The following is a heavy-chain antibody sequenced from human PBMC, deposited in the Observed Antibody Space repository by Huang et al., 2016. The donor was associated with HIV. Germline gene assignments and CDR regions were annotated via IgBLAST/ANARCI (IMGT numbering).Heavy chain of an antibody. CDR1: GGTFSSCG. D-gene: IGHD6-13*01. J-gene: IGHJ5*02. CDR2: IIHIFGTP. Sequence: QVQLVQSGAEVKKPGSSVKVSCRASGGTFSSCGISWVRQAPGQGLEWMGGIIHIFGTPNYAEKFQGRVTITADESTSTAYMELSSLRSEDTAVYYCARWEAAADNNWFDPWGQGTLVTVSS. CDR3: ARWEAAADNNWFDP. V-gene: IGHV1-69*01.